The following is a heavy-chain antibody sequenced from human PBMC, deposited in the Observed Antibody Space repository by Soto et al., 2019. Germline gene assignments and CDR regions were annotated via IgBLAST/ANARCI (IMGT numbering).Heavy chain of an antibody. V-gene: IGHV1-2*02. D-gene: IGHD1-7*01. CDR2: IGPDRGYT. J-gene: IGHJ4*02. CDR1: GYTFTGHY. Sequence: QVQLVQSGAEVKKPGASVKVSCKASGYTFTGHYIHWVRHVPGQGREWMGEIGPDRGYTKYAQKFQGRLTMTRDTAITTVYIELSNLGPDDTAVYYCGRGRRGELVVFHWGQGTLVTVSS. CDR3: GRGRRGELVVFH.